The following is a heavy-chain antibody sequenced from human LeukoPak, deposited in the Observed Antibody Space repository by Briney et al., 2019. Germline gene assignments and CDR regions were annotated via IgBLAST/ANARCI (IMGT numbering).Heavy chain of an antibody. D-gene: IGHD3-10*01. J-gene: IGHJ4*02. CDR2: ISSGGGST. Sequence: GGSLRLSCAGSGFAFSSYAMSWVRQAPGKGLEWVSGISSGGGSTYYADSVKGRFTISRDNSKNTLDLEMNSLRAEDTAVYYCAKDVGGYYFTYWSGCFDHWGQGTLVTVSS. V-gene: IGHV3-23*01. CDR3: AKDVGGYYFTYWSGCFDH. CDR1: GFAFSSYA.